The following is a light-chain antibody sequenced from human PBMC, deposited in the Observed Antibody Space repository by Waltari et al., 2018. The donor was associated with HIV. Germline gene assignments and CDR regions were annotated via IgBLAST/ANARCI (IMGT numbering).Light chain of an antibody. J-gene: IGLJ3*02. CDR3: CSYAGSSTFNWV. Sequence: QSALTQPASVSGSPGQSITLSCTGTSSDVGSYNLVSWYQQHPGKAPKLMIYEVSKRPSGVSNRFSGSRSGNTASLTISGLQAEDEADYYCCSYAGSSTFNWVFGGGTKLTVL. CDR1: SSDVGSYNL. CDR2: EVS. V-gene: IGLV2-23*02.